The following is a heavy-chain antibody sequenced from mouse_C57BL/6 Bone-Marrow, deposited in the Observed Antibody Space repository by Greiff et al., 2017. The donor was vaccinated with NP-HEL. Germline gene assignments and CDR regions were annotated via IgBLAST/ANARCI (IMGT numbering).Heavy chain of an antibody. CDR1: GYAFSSSW. V-gene: IGHV1-82*01. J-gene: IGHJ1*03. D-gene: IGHD2-1*01. Sequence: QVQLQQSGPELVKPGASVKISCKASGYAFSSSWMNWVKQRPGKGLEWIGRIYPGDGDTNYNGKFKGKATLTADKSSSTAYMQLSSLTSEDSAVYFCATYGNYVRYFDVWGTGTTVTVSS. CDR2: IYPGDGDT. CDR3: ATYGNYVRYFDV.